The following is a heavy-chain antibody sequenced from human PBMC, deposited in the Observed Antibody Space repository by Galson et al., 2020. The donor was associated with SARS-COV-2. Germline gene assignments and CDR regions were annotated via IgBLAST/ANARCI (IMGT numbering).Heavy chain of an antibody. CDR2: IYHSGRT. CDR3: ARSQFCSGGSCTTFAF. D-gene: IGHD2-15*01. Sequence: KGLEWIGEIYHSGRTNYNPSLKSRVTISVDKSKNQFSLNVNSVTAADTAVYFCARSQFCSGGSCTTFAFWGQGTLVTVSS. J-gene: IGHJ4*02. V-gene: IGHV4-4*01.